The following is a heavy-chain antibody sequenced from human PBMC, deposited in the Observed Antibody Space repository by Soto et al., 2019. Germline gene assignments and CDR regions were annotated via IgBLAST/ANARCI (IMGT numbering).Heavy chain of an antibody. V-gene: IGHV4-39*01. J-gene: IGHJ6*03. CDR1: GGSISSSSYY. Sequence: QLQLQESGPGLVKPSETLSLTCTVSGGSISSSSYYWGWIRQPPGKGLEWIGSIYYSGSTYYNPSLKSRVTLSVDPSRNQFPLKLSSRTVADTAVYSCASPDPGYSMHVWGKETTVTASS. CDR3: ASPDPGYSMHV. CDR2: IYYSGST.